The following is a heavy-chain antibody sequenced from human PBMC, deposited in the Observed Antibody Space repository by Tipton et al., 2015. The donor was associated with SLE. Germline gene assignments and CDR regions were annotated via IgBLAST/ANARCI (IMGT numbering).Heavy chain of an antibody. D-gene: IGHD3-3*01. CDR3: AREGLRFLDGFDY. J-gene: IGHJ4*02. CDR2: ISYDGSNK. V-gene: IGHV3-30*04. CDR1: GFTFSTYA. Sequence: SLRLSCAASGFTFSTYAIHWVRQAPGKGLEWVAVISYDGSNKYYADSVKGRFTISRDNSKNTLYLQMNSLRAEDTAMYYCAREGLRFLDGFDYWGQGTLVTVSS.